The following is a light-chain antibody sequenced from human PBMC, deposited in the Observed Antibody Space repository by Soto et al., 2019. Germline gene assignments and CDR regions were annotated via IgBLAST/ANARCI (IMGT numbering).Light chain of an antibody. Sequence: QSVLTQPPSASGTPGQRVTIACSGSSSNIGSTTVKWYQQLPGTAPKLLIYNNNQRPSGVPDRFSGSKSGTSASLAISGLQSEDEADYYCAACDDSLNGVVFGGVTKLTVL. CDR2: NNN. V-gene: IGLV1-44*01. J-gene: IGLJ3*02. CDR3: AACDDSLNGVV. CDR1: SSNIGSTT.